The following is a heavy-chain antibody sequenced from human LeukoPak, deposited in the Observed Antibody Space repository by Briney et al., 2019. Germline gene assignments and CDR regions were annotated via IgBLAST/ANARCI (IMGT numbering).Heavy chain of an antibody. Sequence: PSETLSLTCTVSGGSISSYYWSWIRQHPGKGLEWIGYIYYSGSTYYNPSLKSRVTISVDTSKNQFSLKLSSVTAADTAVYYCARVDCSSTSCYTFNPPWFDPWGQGTLVTVSS. J-gene: IGHJ5*02. CDR1: GGSISSYY. CDR2: IYYSGST. D-gene: IGHD2-2*02. CDR3: ARVDCSSTSCYTFNPPWFDP. V-gene: IGHV4-59*06.